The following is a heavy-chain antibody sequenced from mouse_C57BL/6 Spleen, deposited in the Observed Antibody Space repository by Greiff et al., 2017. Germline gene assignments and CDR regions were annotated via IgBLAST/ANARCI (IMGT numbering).Heavy chain of an antibody. CDR3: AREGAH. CDR1: GYTFTSYG. J-gene: IGHJ3*01. V-gene: IGHV1-81*01. Sequence: VKLMESGAELARPGASVKLSCKASGYTFTSYGISWVKQRTGQGLDWIGEIYPRSGNTYYNEKFKGKATLTADKSSSTAYMELRSLTSEDSAVYFCAREGAHWGQGTLVTVSA. CDR2: IYPRSGNT.